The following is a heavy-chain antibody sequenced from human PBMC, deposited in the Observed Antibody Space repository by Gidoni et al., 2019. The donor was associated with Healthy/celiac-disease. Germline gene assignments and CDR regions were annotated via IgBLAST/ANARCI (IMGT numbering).Heavy chain of an antibody. V-gene: IGHV4-34*01. CDR1: GGSFSGYY. D-gene: IGHD2-8*01. Sequence: QVQLQQWGAGLLKPSETLSLTCAVYGGSFSGYYWSWIRQPPGKGLEWIGEINHSGSTNYNPALKSRVTISVDTSKNQFSLKLSSGTAADTAVYYCARVPGYCTNGVCYKRGRFDYWGQGTLVTVSS. CDR2: INHSGST. J-gene: IGHJ4*02. CDR3: ARVPGYCTNGVCYKRGRFDY.